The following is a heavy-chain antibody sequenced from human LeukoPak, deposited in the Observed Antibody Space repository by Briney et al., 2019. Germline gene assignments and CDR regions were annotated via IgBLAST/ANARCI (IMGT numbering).Heavy chain of an antibody. CDR3: ARVRVQSWYYYDSSGHRPFDY. J-gene: IGHJ4*02. CDR1: GYTFTSYA. CDR2: INAGNGNT. Sequence: ASVKVSCKASGYTFTSYAVHWVRQAPGQRLEWMGWINAGNGNTKYSQKFQGRVTITRDTSASTAYMELSSLRSEDTAVYYCARVRVQSWYYYDSSGHRPFDYWGQGTLVTVSS. V-gene: IGHV1-3*01. D-gene: IGHD3-22*01.